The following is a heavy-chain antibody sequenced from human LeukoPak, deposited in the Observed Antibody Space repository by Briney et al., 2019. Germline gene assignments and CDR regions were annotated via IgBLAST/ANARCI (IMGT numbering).Heavy chain of an antibody. CDR1: GFAFDGYA. CDR3: AKVGKGGDYYFDY. CDR2: ISWNSGSI. J-gene: IGHJ4*02. Sequence: TGGSLRLSCAASGFAFDGYAMHWVRQAPGKGLEWVSGISWNSGSIGYADSVKGRFTISRDNAKNSLYLQMNSLRAEDTALYYCAKVGKGGDYYFDYWGQGTLVTVSS. D-gene: IGHD4-17*01. V-gene: IGHV3-9*01.